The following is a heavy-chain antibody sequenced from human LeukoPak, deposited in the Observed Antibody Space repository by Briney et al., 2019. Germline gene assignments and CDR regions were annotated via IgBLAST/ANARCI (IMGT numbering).Heavy chain of an antibody. CDR2: VWCGTS. J-gene: IGHJ4*02. Sequence: GGSLRLSCATSGFTFSDSGFHWVRQAPGKGLEWVAVVWCGTSYADSVKGRFTISRDNSKNTLYLQMNSLRAEDTAVYYCARDIGDCSSGRCYSDYIDYWGQGTLVTVSS. D-gene: IGHD2-15*01. CDR3: ARDIGDCSSGRCYSDYIDY. V-gene: IGHV3-33*01. CDR1: GFTFSDSG.